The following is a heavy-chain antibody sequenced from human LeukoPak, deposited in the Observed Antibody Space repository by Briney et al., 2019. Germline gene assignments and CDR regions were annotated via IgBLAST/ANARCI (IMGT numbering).Heavy chain of an antibody. V-gene: IGHV3-7*01. D-gene: IGHD3-10*01. CDR2: IKPDGSDT. J-gene: IGHJ5*02. CDR3: ARGGASSKPLDA. CDR1: GFSLSSYW. Sequence: GGSLRLSCEASGFSLSSYWMSWVRLAPGKGLEWVANIKPDGSDTRQVDSVKGRFTISRDNAKSSLYLQMSGLRGEDTAVYYCARGGASSKPLDAWGQGTLVTVSS.